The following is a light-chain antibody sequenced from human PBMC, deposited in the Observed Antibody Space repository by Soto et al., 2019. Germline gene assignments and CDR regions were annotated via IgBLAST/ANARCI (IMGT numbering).Light chain of an antibody. J-gene: IGKJ1*01. V-gene: IGKV3-20*01. Sequence: EIVLTQSPGTLSLSPGERATLSCRASQSDSSSYLAWYQQKPGQAPRLLIYDASSRAAGIPDRFSGSGSGTDFTLTISRLEPEDFAVYYCQQYGSSPRTFGQGTKVDIK. CDR2: DAS. CDR1: QSDSSSY. CDR3: QQYGSSPRT.